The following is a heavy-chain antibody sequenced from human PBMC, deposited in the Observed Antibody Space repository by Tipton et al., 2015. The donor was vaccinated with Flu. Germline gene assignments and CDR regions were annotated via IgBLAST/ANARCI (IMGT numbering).Heavy chain of an antibody. Sequence: SLRLSCAASGFTFDDYAMHWVRQASGKGLEWVSGISWNSGSIGYADSVKGRFTISRDNAKNSLYLQMNSLRAEDTAVYYCARDLADYSYYYMDVWGKGTTVTVSS. CDR1: GFTFDDYA. D-gene: IGHD2-21*01. CDR3: ARDLADYSYYYMDV. V-gene: IGHV3-9*01. J-gene: IGHJ6*03. CDR2: ISWNSGSI.